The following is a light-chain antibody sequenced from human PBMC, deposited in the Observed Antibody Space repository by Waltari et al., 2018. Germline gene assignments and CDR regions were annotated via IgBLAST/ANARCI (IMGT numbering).Light chain of an antibody. Sequence: SSVLTQSPSVSVAPGQTARITCGGDRIGGKTVHWYRQRPGQAPVLVVYDDSGRPSGIPGRISGSNSGNTATLTISRVAAGDEADYFCQVWERSNNEVIFGGGTKLTVL. CDR1: RIGGKT. J-gene: IGLJ2*01. CDR3: QVWERSNNEVI. V-gene: IGLV3-21*02. CDR2: DDS.